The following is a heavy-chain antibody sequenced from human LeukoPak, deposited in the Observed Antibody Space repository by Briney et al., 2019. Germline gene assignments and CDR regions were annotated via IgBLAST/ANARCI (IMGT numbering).Heavy chain of an antibody. CDR3: ARGGRWLQSGSFDY. CDR1: GYTFTGYY. D-gene: IGHD5-24*01. Sequence: ASVTVSCKASGYTFTGYYMRWVRQAPGPGLEWVGVVNPNSGGTNYAQKFQGRVTMTRDTSNSTAYMELSRLRSDDTAVYYCARGGRWLQSGSFDYWGQGTLVTVSS. V-gene: IGHV1-2*02. J-gene: IGHJ4*02. CDR2: VNPNSGGT.